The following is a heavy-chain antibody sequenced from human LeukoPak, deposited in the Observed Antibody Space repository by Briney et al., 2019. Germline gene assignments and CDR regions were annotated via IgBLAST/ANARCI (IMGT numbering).Heavy chain of an antibody. CDR1: GYTFTGHY. Sequence: ASVKVSCKASGYTFTGHYMYWVRQAPGQGLEWMGWINPNSGGTNYAQKFQGRVTMTRDTSISTAYMELSRLRSDDTAVYYCARDPDTMVRGVIPRFDYWGQGTLVTVSS. D-gene: IGHD3-10*01. J-gene: IGHJ4*02. CDR2: INPNSGGT. CDR3: ARDPDTMVRGVIPRFDY. V-gene: IGHV1-2*02.